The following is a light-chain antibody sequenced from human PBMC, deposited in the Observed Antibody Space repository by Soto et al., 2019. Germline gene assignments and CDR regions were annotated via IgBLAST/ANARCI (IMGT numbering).Light chain of an antibody. CDR1: SSDVGGYNY. CDR3: SSYTSSDTLYV. V-gene: IGLV2-14*01. CDR2: EVS. J-gene: IGLJ1*01. Sequence: QSALTQPASVSGSPGQSITISCTGTSSDVGGYNYVSWYQQHPGKAPKVMIYEVSNRPSGVSNRFSGSKSGNTASLTISGLQAEDEADYYWSSYTSSDTLYVFGTGTKVTVL.